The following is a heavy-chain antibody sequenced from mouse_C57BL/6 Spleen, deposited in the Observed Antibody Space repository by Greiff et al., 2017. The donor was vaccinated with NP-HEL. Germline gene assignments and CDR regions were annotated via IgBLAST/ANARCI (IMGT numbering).Heavy chain of an antibody. Sequence: EVKVEESGGGLVQPGGSMKLSCVASGFTFSNYWMNWVRQSPEKGLEWVAQIRLKSDNYATHYAESVEGRFTISRDDSKSSVYLQMNNLRAEDTGIYYCTITTVVHYAMDYWGQGTSVTVSS. CDR1: GFTFSNYW. V-gene: IGHV6-3*01. D-gene: IGHD1-1*01. CDR3: TITTVVHYAMDY. CDR2: IRLKSDNYAT. J-gene: IGHJ4*01.